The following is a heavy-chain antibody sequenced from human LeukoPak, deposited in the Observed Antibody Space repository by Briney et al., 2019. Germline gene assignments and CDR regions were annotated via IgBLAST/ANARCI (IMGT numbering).Heavy chain of an antibody. CDR1: GGSISSGSYY. D-gene: IGHD2-2*01. J-gene: IGHJ4*02. CDR2: IYTSGST. Sequence: SSQTLSLTCTVSGGSISSGSYYWSWIRQPAGKGLEWIGRIYTSGSTNYNPSLKSRVTISVDTSKNQFSLKLSSVTAADTAVYYCARDTWPAAQDYWGQGTLVTVSS. V-gene: IGHV4-61*02. CDR3: ARDTWPAAQDY.